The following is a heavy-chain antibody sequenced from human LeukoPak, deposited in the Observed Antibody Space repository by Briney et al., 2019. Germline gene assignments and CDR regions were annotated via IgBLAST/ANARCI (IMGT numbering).Heavy chain of an antibody. V-gene: IGHV4-31*03. CDR3: ASLGGDCSSTSCYAYFDY. Sequence: LRTLSLTCTVSGVSISSGGYYWSWIRQHPGECLEWIGYIYYSGSTYYTPSLKSRVTISVDTSKNQFSLKLSSVTAADTAVYYCASLGGDCSSTSCYAYFDYWGQGTLVTVSS. CDR2: IYYSGST. CDR1: GVSISSGGYY. D-gene: IGHD2-2*01. J-gene: IGHJ4*02.